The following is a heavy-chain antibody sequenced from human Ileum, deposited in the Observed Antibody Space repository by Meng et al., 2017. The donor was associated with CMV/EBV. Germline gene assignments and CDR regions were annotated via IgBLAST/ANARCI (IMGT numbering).Heavy chain of an antibody. CDR3: ATRRHVSGDV. Sequence: GGSLKISCAASGFTVSGNYFNWVRQAPGKGLEWVSSISSSSSYIYYADSVKGRFTISRDNAKNSLYLQMNSLRAEDTAVYYCATRRHVSGDVWGQGTTVTVSS. V-gene: IGHV3-21*01. CDR1: GFTVSGNY. CDR2: ISSSSSYI. J-gene: IGHJ6*02.